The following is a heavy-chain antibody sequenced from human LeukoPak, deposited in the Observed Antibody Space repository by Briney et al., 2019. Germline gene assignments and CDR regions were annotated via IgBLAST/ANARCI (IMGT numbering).Heavy chain of an antibody. CDR2: INSDGSST. Sequence: GGSMRLSCAASGFTFSSAWMHWVRQTPGKGLVWVSRINSDGSSTNYADSVKGRFTISRDNAKNMVNLQMNSLRAEDTAIYYCTRDYSYAMAVWGQGTTVTVSS. CDR3: TRDYSYAMAV. V-gene: IGHV3-74*01. D-gene: IGHD2-21*01. CDR1: GFTFSSAW. J-gene: IGHJ6*02.